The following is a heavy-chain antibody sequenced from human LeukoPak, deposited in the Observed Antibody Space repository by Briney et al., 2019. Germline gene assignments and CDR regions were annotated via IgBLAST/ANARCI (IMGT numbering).Heavy chain of an antibody. CDR2: IRYDGNNK. D-gene: IGHD2-2*01. V-gene: IGHV3-30*02. J-gene: IGHJ4*02. CDR3: AKDRSRVPAAVDY. CDR1: GFPFSNDG. Sequence: GGSLRLSCAASGFPFSNDGMHWVRQTPGKGLEWMAYIRYDGNNKDYADSVKGRFSISRDNSRNTLYLQMNSLRAEDTAVYYCAKDRSRVPAAVDYWGQGTLVTVSS.